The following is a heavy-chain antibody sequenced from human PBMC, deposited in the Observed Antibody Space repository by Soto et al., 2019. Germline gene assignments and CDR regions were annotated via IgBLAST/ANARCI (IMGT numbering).Heavy chain of an antibody. CDR1: GDSISSGDYY. Sequence: SETLSLTCTVSGDSISSGDYYWSWIRQPPGKGLEWIGYIYYSGSTNYNPSLKSRVTISVDTSKNQFSLKLSSVTAADTAVYYCARRDYDILTGYYTAFDIWGQGTMVTVSS. V-gene: IGHV4-61*08. CDR3: ARRDYDILTGYYTAFDI. J-gene: IGHJ3*02. D-gene: IGHD3-9*01. CDR2: IYYSGST.